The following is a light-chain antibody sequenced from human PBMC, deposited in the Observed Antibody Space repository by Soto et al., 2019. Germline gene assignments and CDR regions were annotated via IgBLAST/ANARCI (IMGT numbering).Light chain of an antibody. V-gene: IGKV3D-15*01. Sequence: EIVLTQSPGTLSLSPGERATLSCRASQSVGSDLAWYQQKPGQAPRLVIYDIFTRATGVPNRINGSGSGTEVTLTISSLQSEDFAVYYCQQYNSWPLTFGGGTKVDIK. CDR3: QQYNSWPLT. CDR2: DIF. J-gene: IGKJ4*01. CDR1: QSVGSD.